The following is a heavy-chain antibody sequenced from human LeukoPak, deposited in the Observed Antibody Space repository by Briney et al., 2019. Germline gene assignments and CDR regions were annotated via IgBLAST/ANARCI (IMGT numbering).Heavy chain of an antibody. CDR1: GFTFSSYW. CDR3: AAAGTNDAFDI. V-gene: IGHV3-7*03. J-gene: IGHJ3*02. CDR2: IKQDGSEK. Sequence: GGSLRLSCAASGFTFSSYWMSWVRQAPGKGLVWVANIKQDGSEKYYVDSVKGRFTISRDNAKNSLYLQMNSLRAEDMALYYCAAAGTNDAFDIWGQGTMVTVSS. D-gene: IGHD1-7*01.